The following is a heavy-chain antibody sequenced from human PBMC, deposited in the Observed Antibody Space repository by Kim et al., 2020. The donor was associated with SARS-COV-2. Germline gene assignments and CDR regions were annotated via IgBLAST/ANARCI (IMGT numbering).Heavy chain of an antibody. J-gene: IGHJ5*02. Sequence: SETLSLTCTVSGGSISSYYWSWIRQPPGKGLEWIGYIYYSGSTNYNPSLKSRVTISVDTSKNQFSLKLSSVTAADTAVYYCARGGGYPADWFDPWGQGTLVTVSS. CDR2: IYYSGST. CDR1: GGSISSYY. V-gene: IGHV4-59*13. CDR3: ARGGGYPADWFDP. D-gene: IGHD3-22*01.